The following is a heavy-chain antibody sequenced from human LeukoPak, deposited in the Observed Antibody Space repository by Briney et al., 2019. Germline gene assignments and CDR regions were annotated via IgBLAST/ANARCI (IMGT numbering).Heavy chain of an antibody. V-gene: IGHV3-30*03. CDR2: ISYDGSNK. CDR3: ARQGRWLQLGRGSSFDC. CDR1: GFTFSSYG. D-gene: IGHD5-24*01. J-gene: IGHJ4*02. Sequence: GRSLRLSCAASGFTFSSYGMPWVRQAPGKGLERVAVISYDGSNKYYADSVKGRFTISRDNSKNTLYLQMNSLRAEDTAVYYCARQGRWLQLGRGSSFDCWGQGTLVTVSS.